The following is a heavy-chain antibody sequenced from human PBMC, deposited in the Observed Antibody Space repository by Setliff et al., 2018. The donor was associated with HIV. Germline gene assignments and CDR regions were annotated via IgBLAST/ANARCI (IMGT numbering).Heavy chain of an antibody. CDR1: GGTFSSYA. J-gene: IGHJ4*02. V-gene: IGHV1-69*05. CDR3: ASLGYSYGPDFDY. CDR2: IIPIFGTA. D-gene: IGHD5-18*01. Sequence: ASVKVSCKASGGTFSSYAISWVRQAPGQGLAWMGGIIPIFGTANYAQKFQGRVTITTDESTSTAYMELSSLRSEDTAVSYCASLGYSYGPDFDYWGQGTLVTVSS.